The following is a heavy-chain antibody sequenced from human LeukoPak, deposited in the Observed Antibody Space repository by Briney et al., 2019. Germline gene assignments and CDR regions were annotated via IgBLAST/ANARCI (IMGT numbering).Heavy chain of an antibody. CDR3: AKRTDYSNNWYSFDY. CDR1: GFTFSNYD. CDR2: ITGSGSGGTT. V-gene: IGHV3-23*01. Sequence: GGSLRLSCAAAGFTFSNYDMTWVRQAPRKGLELVSSITGSGSGGTTYYADSVKGRFTISRDNSRNTLYLQMNSLRAEDTAVYYCAKRTDYSNNWYSFDYWGQGTLVTVSS. D-gene: IGHD6-13*01. J-gene: IGHJ4*02.